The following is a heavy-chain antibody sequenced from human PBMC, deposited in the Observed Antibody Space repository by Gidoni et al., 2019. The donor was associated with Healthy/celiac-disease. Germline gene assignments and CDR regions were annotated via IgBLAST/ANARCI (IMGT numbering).Heavy chain of an antibody. J-gene: IGHJ4*02. Sequence: QVQLQESGPGLVKPSQTLSLTCTVSGGSISSRSYYWSWLRPPAGKGLEWIGRIYTSGSTNYNPSLKSRVTISVDTSKNQFSLKLSSVTAADTAVYYCARGEGKGRDGYNNYWGQGTLVTVSS. CDR3: ARGEGKGRDGYNNY. CDR2: IYTSGST. CDR1: GGSISSRSYY. D-gene: IGHD5-12*01. V-gene: IGHV4-61*02.